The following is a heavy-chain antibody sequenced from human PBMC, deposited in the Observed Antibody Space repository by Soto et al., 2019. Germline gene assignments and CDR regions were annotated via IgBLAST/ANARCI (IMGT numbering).Heavy chain of an antibody. CDR1: GGSISSSSYY. D-gene: IGHD6-13*01. V-gene: IGHV4-39*07. CDR2: IYYSGST. J-gene: IGHJ5*02. CDR3: ARDRTPDSSSWYIWFDP. Sequence: SETLSLTCTVSGGSISSSSYYWGWIRQPPGKGLEWIGSIYYSGSTYYNPSLKSRVTISVDTSKNQFSLKLSSVTAADTAVYYCARDRTPDSSSWYIWFDPWGQGTLVTVSS.